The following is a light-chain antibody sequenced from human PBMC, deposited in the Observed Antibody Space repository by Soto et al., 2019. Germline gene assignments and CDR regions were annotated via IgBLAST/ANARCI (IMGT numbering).Light chain of an antibody. Sequence: DIQMTQSPSSLCESVGDTVTITCRASQAIRNDLAWYQQKPGKAPKRLIYAASSLQSGVPARFSGSGSGTEITLTISSLQPEDFATYYCLQHNTYPWTFGQGTKVDIK. CDR1: QAIRND. CDR3: LQHNTYPWT. V-gene: IGKV1-17*01. J-gene: IGKJ1*01. CDR2: AAS.